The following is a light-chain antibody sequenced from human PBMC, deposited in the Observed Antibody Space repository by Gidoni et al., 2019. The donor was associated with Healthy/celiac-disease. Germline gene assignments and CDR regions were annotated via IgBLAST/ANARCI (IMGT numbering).Light chain of an antibody. CDR1: QSVSSY. J-gene: IGKJ4*01. Sequence: IVLTQSPATLSLCPGERATLSCRAGQSVSSYLAWYQQKPGQAPRHLIYDAYNRATGIPARSSGDGSGTDFTLTISSLEPEDFAVYYCQQRSNWVSLTFXGXTKVEIK. CDR3: QQRSNWVSLT. CDR2: DAY. V-gene: IGKV3-11*01.